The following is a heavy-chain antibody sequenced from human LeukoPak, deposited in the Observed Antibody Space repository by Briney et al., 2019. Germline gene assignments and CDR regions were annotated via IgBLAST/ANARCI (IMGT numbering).Heavy chain of an antibody. Sequence: ASVKVSCKASGGTFSSYAISWVRQAPGQGLEWMGGIIAYNGNTNYAQKLQGRVTMTTDTSTSTAYMELRSLRSDDTAVYYCARETDSSGWYYFDYWGQGTLVTVSS. CDR3: ARETDSSGWYYFDY. CDR1: GGTFSSYA. J-gene: IGHJ4*02. V-gene: IGHV1-18*01. CDR2: IIAYNGNT. D-gene: IGHD6-19*01.